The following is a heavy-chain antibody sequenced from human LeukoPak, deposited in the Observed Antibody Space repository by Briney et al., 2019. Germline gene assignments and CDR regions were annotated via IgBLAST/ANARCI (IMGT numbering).Heavy chain of an antibody. J-gene: IGHJ4*02. V-gene: IGHV4-34*01. D-gene: IGHD1-26*01. CDR2: INHSGST. CDR3: ARGRGFYIVGARYYFDY. CDR1: GGSFRGHY. Sequence: SETLSLTCAVYGGSFRGHYWSWIRQPPGKGLEWIGEINHSGSTNYNPSLKSRVTISVDTSKNQFSLKLSSVTAADTAVYYCARGRGFYIVGARYYFDYWGQGTLVTVSS.